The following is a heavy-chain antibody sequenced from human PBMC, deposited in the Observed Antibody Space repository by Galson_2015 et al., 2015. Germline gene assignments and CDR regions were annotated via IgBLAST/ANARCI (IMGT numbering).Heavy chain of an antibody. J-gene: IGHJ3*02. Sequence: QSGAEVKKPGESLKISCKASGGTFSSYAISWVRQAPGQGLEWMGGIIPIFGTANYAQKFQGRVTITADESTSTAYMELSSLRSEDTAVYYCARDVGTPGVCCAFDIWGQGTMVTVSS. CDR2: IIPIFGTA. CDR3: ARDVGTPGVCCAFDI. D-gene: IGHD3-16*01. CDR1: GGTFSSYA. V-gene: IGHV1-69*01.